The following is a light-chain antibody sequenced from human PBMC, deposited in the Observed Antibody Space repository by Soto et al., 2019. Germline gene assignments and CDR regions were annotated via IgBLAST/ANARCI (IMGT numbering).Light chain of an antibody. CDR1: QSVSSSY. Sequence: EIVLTQSPGTLSLSPGERATLSCRASQSVSSSYLAWYQQKPGQAPRLRIYVASSRATGIPDRFSGSGSGTHFTLTISRREPEDVAVYYCQQYGSSLRTFGQGNKLEIK. CDR3: QQYGSSLRT. CDR2: VAS. J-gene: IGKJ1*01. V-gene: IGKV3-20*01.